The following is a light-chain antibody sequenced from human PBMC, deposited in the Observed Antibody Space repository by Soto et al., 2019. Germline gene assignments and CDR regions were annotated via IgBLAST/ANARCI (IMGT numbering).Light chain of an antibody. CDR1: QSVSSN. V-gene: IGKV3-15*01. CDR3: QQYNNLYT. CDR2: GAS. Sequence: EIVMTQSPATLSVSPGERATLSCRASQSVSSNLAWYQQKPGQAPRLLIYGASTRATGIPARFSGSGSGTEFTLTISSLQSEDVAVYYYQQYNNLYTFGQGTKLEIK. J-gene: IGKJ2*01.